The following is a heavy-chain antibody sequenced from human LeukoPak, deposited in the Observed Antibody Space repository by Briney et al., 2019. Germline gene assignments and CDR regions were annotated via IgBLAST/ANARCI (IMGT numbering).Heavy chain of an antibody. CDR1: GGSISSGGYY. D-gene: IGHD3-16*01. CDR2: IYYSGST. Sequence: SETLCLTCTVSGGSISSGGYYWSWIRQHPGKGLEWIGYIYYSGSTYYNPSLKSRVTISVDTSKNQFSLKLSSVTAADTAVYYCARTSYYRYYFDFWGQGTLVTVSS. V-gene: IGHV4-31*03. CDR3: ARTSYYRYYFDF. J-gene: IGHJ4*02.